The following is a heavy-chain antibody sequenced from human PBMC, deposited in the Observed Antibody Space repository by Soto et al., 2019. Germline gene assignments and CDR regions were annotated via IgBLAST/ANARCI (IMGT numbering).Heavy chain of an antibody. J-gene: IGHJ4*02. CDR3: ARASLAEGPEAY. CDR1: DGSITGYY. Sequence: PSEPLSHTCSVADGSITGYYWNWIRQTPGKGLEWVGHIYGSGSTNHNPSLLSRVTISVDTSKIQFSLNLTSVTAADTAVYYCARASLAEGPEAYWGQGILVTVSS. V-gene: IGHV4-59*12. CDR2: IYGSGST. D-gene: IGHD6-19*01.